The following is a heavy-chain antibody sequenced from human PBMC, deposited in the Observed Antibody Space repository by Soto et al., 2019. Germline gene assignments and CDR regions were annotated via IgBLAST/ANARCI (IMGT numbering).Heavy chain of an antibody. CDR1: GFNFSTYG. CDR3: AKDLVQTSSWPGD. J-gene: IGHJ4*02. CDR2: ISYDGSHK. D-gene: IGHD6-19*01. V-gene: IGHV3-30*18. Sequence: HVQLVESGGGVVKPGRSLRLSCSVSGFNFSTYGMHWVRQAPGKGLEWVAVISYDGSHKASADSVKVRFAISRDNSKNTLFLQMNSLIVEDTAMYYCAKDLVQTSSWPGDWGQGSLVTVSS.